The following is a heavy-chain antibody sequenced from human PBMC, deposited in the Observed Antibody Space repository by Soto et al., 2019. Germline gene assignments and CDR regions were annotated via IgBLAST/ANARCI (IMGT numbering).Heavy chain of an antibody. Sequence: QLQLQESGPGLVKPSETLSLTCTVSGGSISSSSYYWGWIRQPPGKGLEWIGSIYYSGRTYYNPSLKSRVTRSGDTSKNQFSRKLSSVTATDTAVYYCARSYRYPSPYFDYWGQGTLVTVSS. CDR3: ARSYRYPSPYFDY. CDR1: GGSISSSSYY. J-gene: IGHJ4*02. V-gene: IGHV4-39*01. CDR2: IYYSGRT. D-gene: IGHD3-16*02.